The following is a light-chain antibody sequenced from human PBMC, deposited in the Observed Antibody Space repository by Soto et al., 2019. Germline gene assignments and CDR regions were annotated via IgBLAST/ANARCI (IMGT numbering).Light chain of an antibody. CDR2: DVA. V-gene: IGKV1-5*01. J-gene: IGKJ4*01. CDR3: QQYNSYPLT. CDR1: QSIDSW. Sequence: DIQMTQSPSTLSASVGDRVTITCRASQSIDSWLAWYQQRPGRAPTLLIYDVANLETGVPSRFSGSGSETEFTLTISSLQPDDFAIYYCQQYNSYPLTFGGGTKVEIK.